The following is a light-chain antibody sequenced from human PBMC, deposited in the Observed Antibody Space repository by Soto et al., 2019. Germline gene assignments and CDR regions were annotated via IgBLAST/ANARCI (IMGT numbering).Light chain of an antibody. CDR2: DND. V-gene: IGLV1-51*01. CDR1: SSNIGYNF. Sequence: QSVLTQPPSVSAAPGQKVTISCSGSSSNIGYNFVSWYQHLPGTAPKLLSYDNDKRPPGISDRFSGSKSGTSASLAISGLQSEDESDYYCAAWDDTLKRYVFGTGTKVTVL. J-gene: IGLJ1*01. CDR3: AAWDDTLKRYV.